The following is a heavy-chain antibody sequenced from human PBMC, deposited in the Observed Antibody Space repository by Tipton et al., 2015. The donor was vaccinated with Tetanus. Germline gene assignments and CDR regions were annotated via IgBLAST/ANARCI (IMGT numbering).Heavy chain of an antibody. CDR2: IYYSGST. CDR3: AGTQPIGWYFDL. D-gene: IGHD1-1*01. J-gene: IGHJ2*01. CDR1: GGSISSGAYY. Sequence: TLSLTCTVSGGSISSGAYYWSWIRQHPGKGLEWIGYIYYSGSTFYNPSLKSRVTISVDTSKNQFSLKLSSVTAADTAVYYCAGTQPIGWYFDLWGRGTLLTVSS. V-gene: IGHV4-31*03.